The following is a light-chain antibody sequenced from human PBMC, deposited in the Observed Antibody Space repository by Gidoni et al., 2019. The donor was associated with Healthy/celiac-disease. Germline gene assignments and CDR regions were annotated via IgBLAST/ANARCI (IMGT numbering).Light chain of an antibody. CDR3: MQALQTPLFT. V-gene: IGKV2-28*01. Sequence: DIVMTQSPLSLPVTPGEPASISCRSSQSLLHSNGYNYLDWYLQKPGQSPQLLIYLGSNRASRGPDSLSGSGSGTDFTLKISSVEAEDVRVYYCMQALQTPLFTFGPGTKVDIK. CDR2: LGS. CDR1: QSLLHSNGYNY. J-gene: IGKJ3*01.